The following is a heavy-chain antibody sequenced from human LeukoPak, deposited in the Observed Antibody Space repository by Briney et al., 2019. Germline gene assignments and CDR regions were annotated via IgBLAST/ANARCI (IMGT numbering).Heavy chain of an antibody. CDR2: IIPIFGTA. J-gene: IGHJ5*02. D-gene: IGHD3-22*01. CDR3: ARDAYYDSSGNNWFDP. V-gene: IGHV1-69*05. Sequence: GASVKVSCKASGGTFSSYAISWVRQAPGQGLEWMGGIIPIFGTANYAQKFQGRVTMTRDMSTSTVYMELSSLRSEDTAVYYCARDAYYDSSGNNWFDPWGQGTLVTVSS. CDR1: GGTFSSYA.